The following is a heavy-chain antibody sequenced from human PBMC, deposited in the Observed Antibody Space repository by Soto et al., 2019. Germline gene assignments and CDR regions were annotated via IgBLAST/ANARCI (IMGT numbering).Heavy chain of an antibody. J-gene: IGHJ4*02. D-gene: IGHD2-15*01. Sequence: VQLVESGGGLVQPGGSPRLSCAASGFTFSSYWMHWVRQAPGKGLVWISRINTDGSSTSYVDSVQGRFTISRDNGKNTLFLQMNSLRGEDTAVYYCARRGSGVTRGLHYWGQGTLVTVSS. V-gene: IGHV3-74*01. CDR3: ARRGSGVTRGLHY. CDR1: GFTFSSYW. CDR2: INTDGSST.